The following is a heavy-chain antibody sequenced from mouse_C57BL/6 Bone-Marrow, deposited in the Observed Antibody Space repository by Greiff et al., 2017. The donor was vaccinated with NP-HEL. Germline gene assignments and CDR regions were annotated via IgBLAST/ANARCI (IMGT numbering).Heavy chain of an antibody. V-gene: IGHV3-6*01. CDR3: AREELTGTPYFDY. Sequence: VQLKQSGPGLVKPSQSLSLTCSVTGYSITSGYYWNWIRQFPGNILEWMGYISYDGSNNYNPSLKNRISITRDTSKNQFFLKLNSVTTEDTATYYCAREELTGTPYFDYWGQGTTLTVSS. CDR2: ISYDGSN. D-gene: IGHD4-1*01. CDR1: GYSITSGYY. J-gene: IGHJ2*01.